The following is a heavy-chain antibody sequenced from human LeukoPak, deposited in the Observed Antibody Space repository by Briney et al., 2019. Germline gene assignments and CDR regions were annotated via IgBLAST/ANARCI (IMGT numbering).Heavy chain of an antibody. CDR2: ITSRDGGK. D-gene: IGHD3-22*01. CDR3: AKDRPNYYDSSGHYYRRNGDY. Sequence: GGSLRLSCAASGFTFSIYAMSWVRQAPGKGLEWVSSITSRDGGKFYAESVKGRFTISRDNSENTLYLQMNGLRAEDTAVYYCAKDRPNYYDSSGHYYRRNGDYWGQGTLVTVSS. V-gene: IGHV3-23*01. J-gene: IGHJ4*02. CDR1: GFTFSIYA.